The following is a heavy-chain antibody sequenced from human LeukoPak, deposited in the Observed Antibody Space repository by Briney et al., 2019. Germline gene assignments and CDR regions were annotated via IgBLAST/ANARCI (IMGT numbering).Heavy chain of an antibody. CDR1: GYTFTNYY. Sequence: ASVKVSCKASGYTFTNYYMHWVRQAPGQGLEWMGLINPIGVGTSYAQKFQGRVTMTRDMSTSTDYMELISLRSEDKAVYYCARDNSVGDTAWWFDPCGQGPLVTVSS. CDR2: INPIGVGT. V-gene: IGHV1-46*01. D-gene: IGHD1-26*01. CDR3: ARDNSVGDTAWWFDP. J-gene: IGHJ5*02.